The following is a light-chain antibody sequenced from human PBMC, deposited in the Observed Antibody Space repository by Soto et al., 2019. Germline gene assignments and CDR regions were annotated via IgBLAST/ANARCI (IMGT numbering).Light chain of an antibody. CDR2: DAS. V-gene: IGKV3-20*01. CDR3: QQYGTSPRT. J-gene: IGKJ1*01. Sequence: NVLTQSPGTLSLSPGERATLSCRASQSVTKYVAWYQRKPGQTPRLLIYDASTRATGIPDRFSGSGSGTEFTLTINRLEPEDFAMYYCQQYGTSPRTFGQGTKVEI. CDR1: QSVTKY.